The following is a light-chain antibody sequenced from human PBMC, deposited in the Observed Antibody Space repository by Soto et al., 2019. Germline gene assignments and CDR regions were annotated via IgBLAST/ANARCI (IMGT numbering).Light chain of an antibody. V-gene: IGLV1-44*01. J-gene: IGLJ2*01. CDR3: AAWDVRLVV. CDR1: SSNIGTNT. Sequence: QSVLTQPPSASGTPGQRVTISCSGSSSNIGTNTVIWYQQLPGAAPKLLIYSDNQRPSGVHARFSGYKSGTSASRAISGLQSEDEADYYCAAWDVRLVVFGGGTKVTVL. CDR2: SDN.